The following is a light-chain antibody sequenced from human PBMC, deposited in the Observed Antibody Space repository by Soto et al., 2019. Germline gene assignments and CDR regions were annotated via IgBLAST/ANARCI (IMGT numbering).Light chain of an antibody. CDR3: SSYTSSSTLA. CDR2: DVS. J-gene: IGLJ1*01. CDR1: SSDVGGYNY. Sequence: QSALTQPASVAGSPGQSITISCTGTSSDVGGYNYVSWYQQHPGKAPKLMIYDVSNRPSGVSNRFSGSKSGNTASLTISGLQAEVEDDYYCSSYTSSSTLALGTGTKVTVL. V-gene: IGLV2-14*01.